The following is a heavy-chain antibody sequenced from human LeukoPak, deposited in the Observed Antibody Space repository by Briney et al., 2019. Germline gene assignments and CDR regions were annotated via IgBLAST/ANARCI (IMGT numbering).Heavy chain of an antibody. CDR1: GFTFSGYW. J-gene: IGHJ6*03. CDR3: AARGGWDPSFGVVTHIDV. V-gene: IGHV3-74*01. Sequence: PGGSLRLSCAASGFTFSGYWMHWVRQGPEKGLELVSRIDNDGHGIIYADSVKGRFTTSRDNAKNTLYLQMNSLRVEDTAVYYCAARGGWDPSFGVVTHIDVWGKGTTVAVS. D-gene: IGHD3-3*01. CDR2: IDNDGHGI.